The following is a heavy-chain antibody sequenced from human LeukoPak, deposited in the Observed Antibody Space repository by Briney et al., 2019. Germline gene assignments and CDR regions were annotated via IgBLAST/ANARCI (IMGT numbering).Heavy chain of an antibody. D-gene: IGHD5-12*01. V-gene: IGHV3-74*01. CDR1: GFTFSSYW. CDR2: ITNDGSKT. J-gene: IGHJ4*02. Sequence: GGSLRLSCAASGFTFSSYWMHWVRQAPGKGLVWVSRITNDGSKTTYTDSVKGRFTISRDNAKNMLYLQMNSLRAEDTAAYYCATERAGTSGYIVFDYWGQGTLVTVSS. CDR3: ATERAGTSGYIVFDY.